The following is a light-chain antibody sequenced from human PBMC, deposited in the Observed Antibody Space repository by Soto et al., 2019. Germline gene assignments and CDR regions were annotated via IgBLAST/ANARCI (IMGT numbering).Light chain of an antibody. J-gene: IGKJ1*01. CDR2: DAS. CDR3: QQYTSYSPWT. Sequence: DIQMTQSPSTLSASVGDRVTITCRASQSISSGLAWYQQKPEKAPEVLIYDASTLESGVPSRFSGSGSGTEFTLTISSLQPDDFATYYCQQYTSYSPWTFGQGTKVAIK. CDR1: QSISSG. V-gene: IGKV1-5*01.